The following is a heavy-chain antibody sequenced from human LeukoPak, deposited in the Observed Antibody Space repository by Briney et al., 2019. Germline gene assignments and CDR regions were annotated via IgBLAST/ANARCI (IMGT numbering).Heavy chain of an antibody. J-gene: IGHJ4*02. V-gene: IGHV4-59*01. D-gene: IGHD6-19*01. CDR3: ARDNGSSGRYSVGATGV. CDR2: IYYSGNT. CDR1: GGSISSYY. Sequence: SETLSLTCTVSGGSISSYYWSWIRQPPGKGLEWIGYIYYSGNTNYNPSLKSRVTISVDTSKNQFSLKLSSVTAADTAVYYCARDNGSSGRYSVGATGVWGQGALVTVSS.